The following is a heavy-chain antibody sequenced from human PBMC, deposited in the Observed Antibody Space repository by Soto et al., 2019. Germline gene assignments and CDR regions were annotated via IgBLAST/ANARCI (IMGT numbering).Heavy chain of an antibody. V-gene: IGHV3-33*01. CDR2: IWDDGGNK. CDR1: SFSFSSSG. CDR3: ARSSGSYFAAFYDT. Sequence: QAQLEESGGGVVQPGTSLRLSCSASSFSFSSSGMHWVRQPPGKGPEWVAAIWDDGGNKYYADSVRGRFTISRDNSKNTLFLQMNSLRAEDTALYYCARSSGSYFAAFYDTWGQGTLVSVSS. D-gene: IGHD1-26*01. J-gene: IGHJ4*02.